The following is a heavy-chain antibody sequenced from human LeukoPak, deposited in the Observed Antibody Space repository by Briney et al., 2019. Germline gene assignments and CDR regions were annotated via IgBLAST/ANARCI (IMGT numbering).Heavy chain of an antibody. V-gene: IGHV1-69*13. D-gene: IGHD3-22*01. CDR1: GGTFSSYA. CDR3: ASVTVDYYDSSGYYYGDY. CDR2: IIPIFGTA. J-gene: IGHJ4*02. Sequence: SVNVSCTASGGTFSSYAISWVRQAPGQGLEWMGGIIPIFGTANYAQKFQGRVTITADESTSTAYMELSSPRSEDTAVYYCASVTVDYYDSSGYYYGDYWGQGTLVTVSS.